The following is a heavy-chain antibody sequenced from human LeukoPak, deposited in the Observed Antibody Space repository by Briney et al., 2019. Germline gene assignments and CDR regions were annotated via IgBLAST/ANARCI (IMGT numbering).Heavy chain of an antibody. CDR3: ARPQGTGGPTYYYYYGMDV. J-gene: IGHJ6*02. V-gene: IGHV1-2*02. Sequence: ASVKVSCKASGYTFTGYYMHWVRQAPGQGLEWMGWINPNSGGTKYAQKFQGRVTMTRDTSITTAYMELSRLRSGDTAVYYCARPQGTGGPTYYYYYGMDVWGQGTTVTVSS. CDR1: GYTFTGYY. CDR2: INPNSGGT. D-gene: IGHD2-15*01.